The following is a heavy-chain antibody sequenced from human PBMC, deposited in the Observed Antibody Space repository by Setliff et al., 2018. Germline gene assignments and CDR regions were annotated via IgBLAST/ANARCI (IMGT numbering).Heavy chain of an antibody. Sequence: SETLSLTCAAYGGTFSYYYWTWICQSPGKGLEWIGEIYHSGSINYNPSLKSRVTMSVDKSKNQFSLKLTSVTAADTAVYYCARGLEGEDYFYYMDVWGKGNTVTVSS. CDR2: IYHSGSI. CDR1: GGTFSYYY. V-gene: IGHV4-34*01. J-gene: IGHJ6*03. CDR3: ARGLEGEDYFYYMDV. D-gene: IGHD2-21*01.